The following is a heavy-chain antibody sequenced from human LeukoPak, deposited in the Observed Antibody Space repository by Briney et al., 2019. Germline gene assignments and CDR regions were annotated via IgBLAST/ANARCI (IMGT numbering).Heavy chain of an antibody. Sequence: GGSLRLSCAASGFTFRRYAMTWVRQAPGKRLEWVATISGTDDYIYEADSVRGRFTISRDDSKNTQYLQMNNLRGEDTAVYYCASDYPFYYYYFYVWGKGATVTVSS. D-gene: IGHD4-11*01. CDR1: GFTFRRYA. CDR3: ASDYPFYYYYFYV. J-gene: IGHJ6*03. V-gene: IGHV3-23*01. CDR2: ISGTDDYI.